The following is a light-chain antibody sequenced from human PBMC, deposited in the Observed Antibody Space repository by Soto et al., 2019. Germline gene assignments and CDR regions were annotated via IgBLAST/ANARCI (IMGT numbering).Light chain of an antibody. CDR2: DAS. CDR1: QDISNY. CDR3: QQYDNLPSFT. Sequence: DIQMTQSPSSLSASVGDRVTITCQASQDISNYLNWYQQKPGKAPKLLIYDASNLETEVPSRLSGSRTGADFTFTISSLQPEDIATYYCQQYDNLPSFTFGPGTKVDIK. V-gene: IGKV1-33*01. J-gene: IGKJ3*01.